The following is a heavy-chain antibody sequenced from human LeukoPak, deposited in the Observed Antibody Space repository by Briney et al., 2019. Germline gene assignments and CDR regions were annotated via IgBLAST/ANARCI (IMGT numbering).Heavy chain of an antibody. CDR3: ARDQMVVATFTLDAFDI. Sequence: SVKVSCKASGGTFSSYAISWVRQAPGQGLEWMGGIIPIFGTANYAQKFQGRVTITADESTSTAYMELSSLRSEDTAVYYCARDQMVVATFTLDAFDIWVQGTMVTVSS. CDR2: IIPIFGTA. CDR1: GGTFSSYA. D-gene: IGHD5-24*01. V-gene: IGHV1-69*13. J-gene: IGHJ3*02.